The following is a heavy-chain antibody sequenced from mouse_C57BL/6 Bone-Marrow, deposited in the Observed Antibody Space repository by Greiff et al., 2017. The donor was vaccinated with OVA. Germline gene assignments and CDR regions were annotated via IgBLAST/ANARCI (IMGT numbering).Heavy chain of an antibody. D-gene: IGHD2-3*01. Sequence: VMLVESGAELVKPGASVKISCKASGYAFSSYWMNWVKQRPGKGLEWIGQIYPGDGDTNYNGKFKGKATLTADKSSSTAYMQLSSLTSEDSAVYFCARFYDGYYDYWGQGTTLTVSS. V-gene: IGHV1-80*01. CDR2: IYPGDGDT. CDR3: ARFYDGYYDY. CDR1: GYAFSSYW. J-gene: IGHJ2*01.